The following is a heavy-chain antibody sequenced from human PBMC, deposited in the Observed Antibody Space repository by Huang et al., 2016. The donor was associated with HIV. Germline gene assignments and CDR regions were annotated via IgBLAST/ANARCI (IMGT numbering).Heavy chain of an antibody. CDR2: VNDSGAT. V-gene: IGHV4-34*02. Sequence: QMQLQQRGAGLLKPSETLSLTCGVSGGSFTGNYLTWIRPAPGKGLECIGEVNDSGATNYNPSLNDRVTISLDKSNRELSLNLRSVTAADTAVYYCARQWTILEWLLGLDVWGQGTTVIVSS. CDR3: ARQWTILEWLLGLDV. CDR1: GGSFTGNY. J-gene: IGHJ6*02. D-gene: IGHD3-3*01.